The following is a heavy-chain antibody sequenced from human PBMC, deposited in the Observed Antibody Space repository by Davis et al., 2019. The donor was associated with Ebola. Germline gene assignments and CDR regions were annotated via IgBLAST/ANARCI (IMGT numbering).Heavy chain of an antibody. D-gene: IGHD6-19*01. Sequence: PGGSLRLSCAASGFTFSSSWMHWVRQAPGKGLVWVSLINNDGSITTYADSVKGRFTISRDNAKNTLYLQMNSLRAEDTAVYYCAKGDNSGWYGFDYWGQGTLVTVSS. CDR2: INNDGSIT. J-gene: IGHJ4*02. V-gene: IGHV3-74*01. CDR1: GFTFSSSW. CDR3: AKGDNSGWYGFDY.